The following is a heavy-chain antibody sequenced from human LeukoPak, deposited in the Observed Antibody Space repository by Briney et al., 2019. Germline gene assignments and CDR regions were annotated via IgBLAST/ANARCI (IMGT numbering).Heavy chain of an antibody. Sequence: SETLSLTCTHSVASISNFYWSWIRQPPGKGLEWIGEIYYSGTTNYNPSLKSRVTISADTSKYQFSLKLSSVTAADTAVYYCARAVRVKFDYWGQGLLVTVSS. CDR2: IYYSGTT. CDR1: VASISNFY. D-gene: IGHD3-10*01. J-gene: IGHJ4*02. CDR3: ARAVRVKFDY. V-gene: IGHV4-59*01.